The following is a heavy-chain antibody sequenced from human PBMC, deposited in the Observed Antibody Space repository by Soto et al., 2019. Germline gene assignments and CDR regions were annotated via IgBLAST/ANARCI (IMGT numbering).Heavy chain of an antibody. D-gene: IGHD1-1*01. CDR3: AADDMTTVL. CDR1: GFTFSNSA. J-gene: IGHJ1*01. Sequence: AASVKVSCKASGFTFSNSAVQWVRQARGQRLEWIGWSVVGSGNTNYAQRFQERVSITRDMSTSTAYLEVNSLRSEDTAVYYCAADDMTTVLWGQGTPVTVS. CDR2: SVVGSGNT. V-gene: IGHV1-58*01.